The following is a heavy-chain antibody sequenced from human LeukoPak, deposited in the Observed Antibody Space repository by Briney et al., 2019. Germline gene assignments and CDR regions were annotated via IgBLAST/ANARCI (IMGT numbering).Heavy chain of an antibody. V-gene: IGHV3-66*01. CDR3: ARDLEAANTYYFDY. CDR2: ISSAGTT. J-gene: IGHJ4*02. CDR1: GFTVSSSC. Sequence: GGSLRLSCVASGFTVSSSCMSWVRKAPGKGLEWVSIISSAGTTYYADSVKGRFTISRDNPKNTVYLQVNSVRDEDTAVYYCARDLEAANTYYFDYWGQGTMVTVSS. D-gene: IGHD6-13*01.